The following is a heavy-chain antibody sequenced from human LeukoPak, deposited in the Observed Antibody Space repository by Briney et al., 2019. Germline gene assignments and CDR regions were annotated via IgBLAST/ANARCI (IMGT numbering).Heavy chain of an antibody. CDR3: AKDRTVGASYWYFDL. V-gene: IGHV3-23*01. CDR1: GFTFKNYA. D-gene: IGHD1-26*01. CDR2: ISGDAVTS. J-gene: IGHJ2*01. Sequence: GGSLRLSCAASGFTFKNYAMNWVRQSPGQGLEWVSTISGDAVTSWYADSVKGRFTVSRDNSKNIVFLQMNNLRAEDTAVYYCAKDRTVGASYWYFDLWGRGTLVTVSS.